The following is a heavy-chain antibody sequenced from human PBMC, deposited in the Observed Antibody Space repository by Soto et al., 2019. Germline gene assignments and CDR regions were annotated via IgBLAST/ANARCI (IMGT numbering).Heavy chain of an antibody. J-gene: IGHJ5*02. V-gene: IGHV1-18*01. CDR1: GYTFTSYG. Sequence: ASVKVSCKASGYTFTSYGISWVRQAPGQGLEWMGWISAYNGNTNYAQKLQGRVTMTTDTSTSTAYMELRSLRSDDTAVYYCARDALACSSTSCYGLSWFDPWGQGTLVTVSS. CDR2: ISAYNGNT. D-gene: IGHD2-2*01. CDR3: ARDALACSSTSCYGLSWFDP.